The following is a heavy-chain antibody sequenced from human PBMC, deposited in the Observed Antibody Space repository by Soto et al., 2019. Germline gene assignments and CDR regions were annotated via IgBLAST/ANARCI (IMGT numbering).Heavy chain of an antibody. CDR1: GFTFSDYW. D-gene: IGHD3-16*01. Sequence: EAQLVESGGGLVQPGGSLRVSCAVSGFTFSDYWMSWVRQAPGKGLEWVAKIKQDGSEKDYVDPVKGRFTISRDNANNSRYLHMYRLRVEDTAIYYCERGGRDAYDWFDPWGQGTLVTVSS. CDR3: ERGGRDAYDWFDP. J-gene: IGHJ5*02. V-gene: IGHV3-7*01. CDR2: IKQDGSEK.